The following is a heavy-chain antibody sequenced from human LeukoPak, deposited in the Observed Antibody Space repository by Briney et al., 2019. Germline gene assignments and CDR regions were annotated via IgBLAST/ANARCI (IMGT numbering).Heavy chain of an antibody. V-gene: IGHV1-46*01. J-gene: IGHJ4*02. CDR1: GYTFTSYY. CDR3: ARDRAEGMFGELLYTFDY. Sequence: ASVKVSCKASGYTFTSYYMHWVRQAPGQGLEWMGIINPSGGSTSYAQKFQGRVTMTRDTSTSTVYMGLSSLRSEDTAVYYCARDRAEGMFGELLYTFDYWGQGTLVTVSS. D-gene: IGHD3-10*02. CDR2: INPSGGST.